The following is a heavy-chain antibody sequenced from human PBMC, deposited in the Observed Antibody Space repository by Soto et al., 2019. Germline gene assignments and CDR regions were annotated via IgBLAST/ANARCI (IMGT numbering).Heavy chain of an antibody. J-gene: IGHJ4*02. CDR3: ARGSTGYSSSWYRY. Sequence: SETLSLTCSVSGASITTHYWSWIRQPPGKGLEWMGYMYSGSTNYNPSLKSRVTISVDTSKNQFSLKLSSVTAADTAVYYCARGSTGYSSSWYRYWGQGTLVTVSS. CDR2: MYSGST. D-gene: IGHD6-13*01. CDR1: GASITTHY. V-gene: IGHV4-59*08.